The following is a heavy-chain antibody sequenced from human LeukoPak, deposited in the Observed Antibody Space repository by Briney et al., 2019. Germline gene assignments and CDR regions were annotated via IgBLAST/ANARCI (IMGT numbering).Heavy chain of an antibody. D-gene: IGHD5-18*01. Sequence: AGGSLRLSCAASAFTFSGYWMHWVRQAPGKGLEWVSGISWNSGIIGYADSVKGRFTISRDNAKNSLYLQMNSLRAEDTALYYCAKRHRRYSYGYVGFDYWGQGTLVTVSS. J-gene: IGHJ4*02. CDR2: ISWNSGII. CDR1: AFTFSGYW. CDR3: AKRHRRYSYGYVGFDY. V-gene: IGHV3-9*01.